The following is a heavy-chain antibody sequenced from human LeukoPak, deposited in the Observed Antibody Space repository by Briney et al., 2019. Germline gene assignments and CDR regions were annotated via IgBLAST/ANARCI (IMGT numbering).Heavy chain of an antibody. D-gene: IGHD5-12*01. Sequence: ASVKVSCKASGYTFTSYGISWVRQAPGQGLEWMGWINPNSGGTNYAQKFQGRVTMTRDTSISTAYMEPSRLRSDDTAVYYCARGPLGWGGYDYASDAFDIWGQGTMVTVSS. V-gene: IGHV1-2*02. CDR2: INPNSGGT. CDR3: ARGPLGWGGYDYASDAFDI. J-gene: IGHJ3*02. CDR1: GYTFTSYG.